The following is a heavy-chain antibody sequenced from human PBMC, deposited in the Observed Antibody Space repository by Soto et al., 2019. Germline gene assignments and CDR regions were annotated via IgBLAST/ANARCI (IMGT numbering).Heavy chain of an antibody. J-gene: IGHJ6*02. CDR3: ARGRGSWGYYYGMDF. V-gene: IGHV4-59*01. Sequence: PSENLSLTCTVSGGSISSYYWSWIRQPPWKGLEWIGYIYYSGSTNYNPSLKSRVTISVDTSKNQFSLKLSSVTAADTAVYYCARGRGSWGYYYGMDFWGQGTTVTV. D-gene: IGHD6-6*01. CDR2: IYYSGST. CDR1: GGSISSYY.